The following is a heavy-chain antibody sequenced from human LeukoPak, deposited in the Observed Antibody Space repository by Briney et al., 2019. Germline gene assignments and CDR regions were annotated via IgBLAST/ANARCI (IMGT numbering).Heavy chain of an antibody. CDR3: ARVPPGTSHFDY. J-gene: IGHJ4*02. Sequence: SETLSLTCTVSGGSISSYYWGWIRQPPGKGLEWIGYIYYSGSTKYNPSLKSRVTISVDTSKNQFSLKLSSVTAADTAVYYCARVPPGTSHFDYWGQGTLVTVSS. CDR1: GGSISSYY. V-gene: IGHV4-59*01. D-gene: IGHD1-7*01. CDR2: IYYSGST.